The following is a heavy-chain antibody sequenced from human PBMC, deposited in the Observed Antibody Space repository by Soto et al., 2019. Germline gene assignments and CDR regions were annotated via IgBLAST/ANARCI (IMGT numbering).Heavy chain of an antibody. CDR3: VKGAWCDD. D-gene: IGHD6-19*01. J-gene: IGHJ4*02. CDR2: IRGADGRT. Sequence: EVQLLESGGGLVQPGGSLRLSCAASGFTFNTFDMTWVRQAPGKGLEWVSVIRGADGRTYYADSLKGRFTISDDNSKNTLFLQVTSLRVEDTAVYYCVKGAWCDDWGQGTLVSVSS. CDR1: GFTFNTFD. V-gene: IGHV3-23*01.